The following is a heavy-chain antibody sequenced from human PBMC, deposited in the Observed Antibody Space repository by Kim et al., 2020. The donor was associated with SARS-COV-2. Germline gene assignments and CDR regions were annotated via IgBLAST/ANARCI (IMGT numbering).Heavy chain of an antibody. V-gene: IGHV4-34*01. CDR1: GGPFSAYF. Sequence: SETLSLTCAVYGGPFSAYFWGWVRQPPGKGLEWIGEINHGGITNYNPSLKSRVTLLVDTPKNQISLKVNSVTAADTGFYYCAGSTGSYRIDYWGPGALVT. D-gene: IGHD6-19*01. CDR2: INHGGIT. J-gene: IGHJ4*02. CDR3: AGSTGSYRIDY.